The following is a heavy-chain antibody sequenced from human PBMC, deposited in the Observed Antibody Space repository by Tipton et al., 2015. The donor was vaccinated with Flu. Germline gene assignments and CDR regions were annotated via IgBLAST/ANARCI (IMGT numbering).Heavy chain of an antibody. CDR3: ARDGPEWNYFSYMDV. D-gene: IGHD3-3*01. V-gene: IGHV3-33*01. Sequence: SLRLSCAASGFTFSTFGMHWVRQSPGKGLEWLALIWYDGTDKYYADSVKGRFTISRDNSKNTVYLQMNSLGAEDTAVYYCARDGPEWNYFSYMDVWGKGTTVTVSS. CDR2: IWYDGTDK. CDR1: GFTFSTFG. J-gene: IGHJ6*03.